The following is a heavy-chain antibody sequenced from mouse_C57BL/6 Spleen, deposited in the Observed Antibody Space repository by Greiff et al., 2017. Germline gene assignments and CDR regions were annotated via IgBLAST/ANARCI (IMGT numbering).Heavy chain of an antibody. CDR3: AKGAYYAMDY. CDR2: SRNKANDYTT. J-gene: IGHJ4*01. Sequence: EVKLMESGGGLVQSGRSLRLSCATSGFTFSDFYMEWVRPAPGKGLEWIAASRNKANDYTTEYSASVQGRFIVSRDTSQSILYLQMNALRAEDTAIYYGAKGAYYAMDYGGQGTSVTVSS. V-gene: IGHV7-1*01. CDR1: GFTFSDFY.